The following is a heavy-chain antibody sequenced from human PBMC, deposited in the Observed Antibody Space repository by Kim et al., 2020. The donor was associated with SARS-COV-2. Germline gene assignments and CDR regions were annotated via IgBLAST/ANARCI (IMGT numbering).Heavy chain of an antibody. CDR2: INHSGST. CDR1: GGSFSGYY. CDR3: ARGFYSSYSSSWYAGRGGWFDP. V-gene: IGHV4-34*01. Sequence: SETLSLTCAVYGGSFSGYYWSWIRQPPGKGLEWIGEINHSGSTNYNPSLKSRVTISVDTSKNQFSLKLSSVTAADTAVYYCARGFYSSYSSSWYAGRGGWFDPWGQGTLVTVSS. D-gene: IGHD6-13*01. J-gene: IGHJ5*02.